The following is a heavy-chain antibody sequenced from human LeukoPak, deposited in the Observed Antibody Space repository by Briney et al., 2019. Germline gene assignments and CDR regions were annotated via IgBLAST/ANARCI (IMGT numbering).Heavy chain of an antibody. Sequence: SETLSLTCTVSGGSITSYYWSWIRQPPGKGLEWIGYKYYSGSTNYNPSLKSRVTISVDTSKNQFSLKLSSVTAADTAVYYCARDVYDYVWGTGGMDVWGQGTTVTVSS. CDR1: GGSITSYY. J-gene: IGHJ6*02. CDR2: KYYSGST. CDR3: ARDVYDYVWGTGGMDV. V-gene: IGHV4-59*12. D-gene: IGHD3-16*01.